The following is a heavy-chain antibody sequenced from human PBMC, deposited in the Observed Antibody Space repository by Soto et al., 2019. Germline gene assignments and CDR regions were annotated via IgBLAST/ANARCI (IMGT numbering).Heavy chain of an antibody. V-gene: IGHV1-18*04. D-gene: IGHD3-10*01. CDR2: LSAYNGNT. CDR3: AGDPISYYYGSGSYRPIGYYYRMDV. J-gene: IGHJ6*02. Sequence: ASVKVSCKASGYTFTSYGLSWVRQAPGQGLEWMGWLSAYNGNTNYAQKLQGRVTMTTDTSPSPAYMELRSLRSDDTAVYYCAGDPISYYYGSGSYRPIGYYYRMDVWGQGTTVTVSS. CDR1: GYTFTSYG.